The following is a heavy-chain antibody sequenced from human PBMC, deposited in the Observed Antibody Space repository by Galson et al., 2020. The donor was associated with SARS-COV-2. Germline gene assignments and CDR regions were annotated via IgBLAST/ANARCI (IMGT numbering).Heavy chain of an antibody. CDR3: ATAPPYCSGGSCNSTWFDP. V-gene: IGHV1-24*01. D-gene: IGHD2-15*01. J-gene: IGHJ5*02. CDR1: GYTLTELS. Sequence: SVKVSCKVSGYTLTELSMHWVRQAPGKGLEWMGGFDPEDGETTYAQKFQGRVTMTEDTSTDTAYMELSSMRSEDTAVYYCATAPPYCSGGSCNSTWFDPWGQGTLVTVSS. CDR2: FDPEDGET.